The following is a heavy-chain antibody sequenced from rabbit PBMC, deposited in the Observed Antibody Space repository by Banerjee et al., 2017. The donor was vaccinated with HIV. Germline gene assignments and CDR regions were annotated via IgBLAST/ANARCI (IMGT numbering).Heavy chain of an antibody. CDR3: ASDDDYGDNDL. CDR1: GFSLSIYE. J-gene: IGHJ4*01. V-gene: IGHV1S45*01. CDR2: IYAGSSGST. Sequence: QEQLVESGGGLVQPEGSLTLTCTASGFSLSIYEMCWVRQAPGKGLEWIGTIYAGSSGSTYYASWAKGRFTISKTSSTTVTLQMTSLTAADTATYFCASDDDYGDNDLWGQGTLVTVS. D-gene: IGHD2-1*01.